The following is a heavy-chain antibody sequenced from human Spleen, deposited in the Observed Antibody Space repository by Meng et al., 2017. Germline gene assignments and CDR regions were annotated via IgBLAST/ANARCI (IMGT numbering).Heavy chain of an antibody. CDR3: VRSSGWVRTGFDP. D-gene: IGHD6-19*01. CDR1: GGSISTSGYY. V-gene: IGHV4-39*01. J-gene: IGHJ5*02. Sequence: QPQLQESVPGLVKPSEALSLTCIVSGGSISTSGYYWGWIRQPPGKGLEWIGSIGHSGITYYTPSLKSRVTVSIDTSKSQFSLKLTSVTAADTAVYYCVRSSGWVRTGFDPWGQGTLVTVSS. CDR2: IGHSGIT.